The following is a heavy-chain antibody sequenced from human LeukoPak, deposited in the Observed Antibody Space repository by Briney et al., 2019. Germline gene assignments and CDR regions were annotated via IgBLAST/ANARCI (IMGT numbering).Heavy chain of an antibody. J-gene: IGHJ5*02. Sequence: GASVKVSCKAAGYTFTGYYMFWVRQAPAQGLEWMGRINPNMGGPNSAQKFQGRVTMTRDTSINTAYLELSRLRSDDTAVYYCAIGYCSGGSCYSVENWFDPGGQGTLVTVSS. CDR1: GYTFTGYY. V-gene: IGHV1-2*06. CDR3: AIGYCSGGSCYSVENWFDP. D-gene: IGHD2-15*01. CDR2: INPNMGGP.